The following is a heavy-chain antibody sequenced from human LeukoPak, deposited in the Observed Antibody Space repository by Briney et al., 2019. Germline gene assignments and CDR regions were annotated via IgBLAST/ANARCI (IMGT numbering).Heavy chain of an antibody. Sequence: ASVKVSCKASVYTFTGYYMHWVRQAPGQGLEWMGWINPNSGGTNYAQKFQGRVTTTRDTSISTAYMELSRLRSDDTAVYYCARGDSSGYYLLDYWGQGTLVTVSS. CDR3: ARGDSSGYYLLDY. J-gene: IGHJ4*02. CDR1: VYTFTGYY. D-gene: IGHD3-22*01. V-gene: IGHV1-2*02. CDR2: INPNSGGT.